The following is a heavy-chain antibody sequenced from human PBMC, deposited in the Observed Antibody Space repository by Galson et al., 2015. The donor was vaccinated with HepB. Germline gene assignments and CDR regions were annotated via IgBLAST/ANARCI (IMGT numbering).Heavy chain of an antibody. CDR3: ARDPGGSAIFEY. V-gene: IGHV3-11*01. J-gene: IGHJ4*02. Sequence: SLRLSCAASGFTFSDFFMTWIRQTPGKGLEWLAYISSGGTNTYYADSVKGRFTVSRNNAKNSVFLQMNSLRAEDTAVYYCARDPGGSAIFEYWGQGILVTVSS. D-gene: IGHD3-10*01. CDR2: ISSGGTNT. CDR1: GFTFSDFF.